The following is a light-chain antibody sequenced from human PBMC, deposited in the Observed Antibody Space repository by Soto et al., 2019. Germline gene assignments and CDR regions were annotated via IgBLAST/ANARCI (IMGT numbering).Light chain of an antibody. V-gene: IGLV2-14*01. Sequence: QSALTQPASVSGSPGQSITIFCSGTSSDVGAYKFVSWYRHHPGKAPQVMIYEVSNRPSGVSNRFSASKSGNTASLTISGLQPEDEGDYYCSSYTGTSTPWVFGGGTKVTVL. CDR1: SSDVGAYKF. J-gene: IGLJ3*02. CDR2: EVS. CDR3: SSYTGTSTPWV.